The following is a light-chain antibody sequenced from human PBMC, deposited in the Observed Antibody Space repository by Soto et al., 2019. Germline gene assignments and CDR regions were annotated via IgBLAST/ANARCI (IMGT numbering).Light chain of an antibody. CDR2: SVS. J-gene: IGKJ1*01. Sequence: DIQMTQSPSSLSASVGDRVTITCRASQGIRNYLNWYQQKAGEAPRLLIYSVSTLQSGVPSRFSGGGSGANFTLTISSLQPEDFGTYYCQESYGIRTFGLGTKVDIK. CDR3: QESYGIRT. V-gene: IGKV1-39*01. CDR1: QGIRNY.